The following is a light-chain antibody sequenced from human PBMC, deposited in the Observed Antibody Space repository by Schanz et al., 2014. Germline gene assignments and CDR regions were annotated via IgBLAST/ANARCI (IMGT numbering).Light chain of an antibody. J-gene: IGKJ1*01. CDR3: QQYGNSPPT. CDR1: QSVGAK. Sequence: EIVLTQSPGSLSVSPGERGTLSCRASQSVGAKLAWYQQKPGQAPRLLIYAASIRAIGIPDRFSGSGSGTDFTLTISRLEPEDFAVFYCQQYGNSPPTFGRGTKVEIK. CDR2: AAS. V-gene: IGKV3-20*01.